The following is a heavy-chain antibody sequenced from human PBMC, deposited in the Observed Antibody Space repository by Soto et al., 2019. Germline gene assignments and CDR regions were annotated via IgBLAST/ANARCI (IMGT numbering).Heavy chain of an antibody. CDR1: GFTFRNNG. J-gene: IGHJ4*02. V-gene: IGHV3-30*18. CDR2: ISYDGNNK. Sequence: QVQLVESGGGVVQPGRSLRLSCEASGFTFRNNGMHWVRQVPGKGLEWVAVISYDGNNKYYADSVKGRFTISRDNSKNTLYLQMNSLRAEDTAVYYCAKLAYSSSSEQFDYWGQGTLVTVSS. D-gene: IGHD6-6*01. CDR3: AKLAYSSSSEQFDY.